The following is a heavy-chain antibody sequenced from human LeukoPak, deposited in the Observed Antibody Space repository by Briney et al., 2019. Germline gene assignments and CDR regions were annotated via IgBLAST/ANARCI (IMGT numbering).Heavy chain of an antibody. Sequence: LETLSLTCTVSGGSISSSSYYWVGMRPPPGKGVEWCGSIYYSGSTYYNPSLKRRDTICIYAYEHQFSLALICVTAADTAVYYCARRPVYAALLDPWGQGTLVTVSS. J-gene: IGHJ5*02. V-gene: IGHV4-39*01. CDR1: GGSISSSSYY. D-gene: IGHD2-8*01. CDR2: IYYSGST. CDR3: ARRPVYAALLDP.